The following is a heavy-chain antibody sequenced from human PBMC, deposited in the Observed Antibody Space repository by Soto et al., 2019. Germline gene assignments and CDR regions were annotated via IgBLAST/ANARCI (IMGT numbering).Heavy chain of an antibody. V-gene: IGHV3-48*03. CDR3: ARETLRDAIDI. CDR2: IRANDESI. J-gene: IGHJ3*02. Sequence: GSLRRSWIASGFGFRRYEINWVRQAPGKGLEWVSNIRANDESIYYADSVKGRVSVSRDNAKNSLLLEMNSLRVDDTAVYYCARETLRDAIDIWGQGTMVTVSS. CDR1: GFGFRRYE.